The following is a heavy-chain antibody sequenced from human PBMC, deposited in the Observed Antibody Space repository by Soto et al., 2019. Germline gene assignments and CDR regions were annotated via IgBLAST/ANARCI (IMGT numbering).Heavy chain of an antibody. J-gene: IGHJ5*02. CDR1: GFTFSSYA. CDR3: AKAVYFPNWFDP. D-gene: IGHD2-8*01. CDR2: ISGSGGST. V-gene: IGHV3-23*01. Sequence: EVQLLESGGGLVQPGGSLRLSCAASGFTFSSYAMSWVRQAPGKGLEWVSAISGSGGSTYYADSVKGRFTISRDNSKNTLDLQMNSLRAEDTAVYYCAKAVYFPNWFDPWGQGTLVTVSS.